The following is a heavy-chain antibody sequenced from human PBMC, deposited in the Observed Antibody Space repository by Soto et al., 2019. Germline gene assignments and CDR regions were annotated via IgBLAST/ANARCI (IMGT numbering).Heavy chain of an antibody. V-gene: IGHV3-30-3*01. J-gene: IGHJ3*02. D-gene: IGHD2-21*02. Sequence: QVQLVESGGGVVQPGRSLRLSCAASGFTFSSYAMHWVHQAPGKGLEWVAVISYDGSNKYYADSVKGRFTISRDNSKNTLYLQMNSLRAEDTAVYYCAREVIVVVTAPAFDIWGQGTMVTVSS. CDR2: ISYDGSNK. CDR1: GFTFSSYA. CDR3: AREVIVVVTAPAFDI.